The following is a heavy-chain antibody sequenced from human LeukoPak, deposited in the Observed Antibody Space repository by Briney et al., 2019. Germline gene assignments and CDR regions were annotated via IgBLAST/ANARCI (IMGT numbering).Heavy chain of an antibody. CDR2: IKQDGSEK. CDR3: ARGTY. CDR1: GFTFSSCW. V-gene: IGHV3-7*01. J-gene: IGHJ4*02. Sequence: GGSLRLSCAASGFTFSSCWMSWVRQAPGKGLEWVANIKQDGSEKYYVDSVKGRFTISRDNAKNSLYLQMNSLRAEDTAVYYCARGTYWGQGTLVTVSS.